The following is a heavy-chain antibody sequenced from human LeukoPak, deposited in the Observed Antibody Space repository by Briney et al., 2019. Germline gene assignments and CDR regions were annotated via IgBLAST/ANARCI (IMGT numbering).Heavy chain of an antibody. CDR2: IYYTGST. CDR1: GGSTSRYY. J-gene: IGHJ1*01. CDR3: ARLPGIAAV. D-gene: IGHD6-13*01. V-gene: IGHV4-59*08. Sequence: SETLSLTCTVSGGSTSRYYWSWIRQPPGESLEWIGYIYYTGSTTYNPSLKSRVTISIDTSNNRFSLNLTSVTAADTAVYYCARLPGIAAVWGQGTLVIVSS.